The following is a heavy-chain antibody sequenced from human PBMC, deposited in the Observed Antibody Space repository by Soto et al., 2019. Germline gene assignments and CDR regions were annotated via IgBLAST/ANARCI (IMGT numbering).Heavy chain of an antibody. CDR2: IDPSDSYT. CDR3: ARSSNPQIPAYDY. D-gene: IGHD3-10*01. J-gene: IGHJ4*02. V-gene: IGHV5-10-1*01. Sequence: GESLKISCRGSGFTFTNYWISWVRQMPGKGLEWMGRIDPSDSYTNYSPSFQGHVTISADKSISTAYLQWSSLKASDTAMYYCARSSNPQIPAYDYWGQGTLVTVSS. CDR1: GFTFTNYW.